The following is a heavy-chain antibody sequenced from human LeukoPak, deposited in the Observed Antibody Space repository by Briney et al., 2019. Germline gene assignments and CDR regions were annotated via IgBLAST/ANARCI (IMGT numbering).Heavy chain of an antibody. V-gene: IGHV1-46*01. J-gene: IGHJ5*02. CDR1: GYTFSSYT. CDR2: INPSGSST. Sequence: ASVKVSCKASGYTFSSYTLSWLRQAPGQGLEWMGLINPSGSSTLYAQKFQGRVTMTRDMSTTTDYMELSSLRSGDTAVYYCARDNSVGDIAWWFDPWGQGTLVTVSS. CDR3: ARDNSVGDIAWWFDP. D-gene: IGHD3-16*02.